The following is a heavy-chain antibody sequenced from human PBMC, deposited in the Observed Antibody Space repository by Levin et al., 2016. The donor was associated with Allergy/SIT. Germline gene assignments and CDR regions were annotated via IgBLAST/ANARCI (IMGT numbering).Heavy chain of an antibody. V-gene: IGHV3-21*04. D-gene: IGHD3-3*01. Sequence: WIRQPPGKGLEWVSSISISSSYIYYADSVKGRFTISRDNAKNSLYLQMNSLRAEDTAIYYCAKDQHDFGRDYYVFGGGFDYWGLGTLVTVSS. J-gene: IGHJ4*02. CDR3: AKDQHDFGRDYYVFGGGFDY. CDR2: ISISSSYI.